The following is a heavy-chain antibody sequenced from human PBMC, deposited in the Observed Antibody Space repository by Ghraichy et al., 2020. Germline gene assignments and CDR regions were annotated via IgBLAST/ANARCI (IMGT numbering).Heavy chain of an antibody. Sequence: QTLSLTCAISGDSVSSNSAAWNWIRPSPSRGLEWLGRTYYRSKWYNDYAVSVKSRITINPDTSKNQFSLQLNSVTPEDTAVYYCAREKDFWTYYFDYWGQGTLVTVSS. CDR1: GDSVSSNSAA. CDR3: AREKDFWTYYFDY. J-gene: IGHJ4*02. D-gene: IGHD3/OR15-3a*01. CDR2: TYYRSKWYN. V-gene: IGHV6-1*01.